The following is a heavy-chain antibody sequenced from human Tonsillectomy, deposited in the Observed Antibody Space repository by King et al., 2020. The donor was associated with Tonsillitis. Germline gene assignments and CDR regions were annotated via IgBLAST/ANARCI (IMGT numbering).Heavy chain of an antibody. Sequence: VQLVESGGGLIQPGGSLRLSCAASGLTVSSNYMSWVRQAPGKGLEWVSLINSGGSTSYANSVKGRFTISRDNSKTTLYLQIHSLRPEATAVYYCASDVGDFWSGYSRYWGQGTLVTVSS. CDR2: INSGGST. CDR1: GLTVSSNY. V-gene: IGHV3-53*01. D-gene: IGHD3-3*01. J-gene: IGHJ4*02. CDR3: ASDVGDFWSGYSRY.